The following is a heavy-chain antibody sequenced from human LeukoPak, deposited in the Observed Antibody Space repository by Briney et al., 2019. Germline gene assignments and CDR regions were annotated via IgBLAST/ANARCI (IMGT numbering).Heavy chain of an antibody. V-gene: IGHV1-2*02. Sequence: ASVKVSCKASGYTFTGYYMHWVRQAPGQGLEWMGWINPNSGGTNYAQKFQGRVTMTRDTSISTAYMELSRLRSNDTAVYYCAASQSYCGGDCYSGDAFDIWGQGTMVTVSS. J-gene: IGHJ3*02. D-gene: IGHD2-21*01. CDR1: GYTFTGYY. CDR3: AASQSYCGGDCYSGDAFDI. CDR2: INPNSGGT.